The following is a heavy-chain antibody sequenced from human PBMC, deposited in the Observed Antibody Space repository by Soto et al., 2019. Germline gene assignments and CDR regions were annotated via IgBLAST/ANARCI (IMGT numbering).Heavy chain of an antibody. D-gene: IGHD3-22*01. CDR3: ARVSGMSGYYRRYWFDP. V-gene: IGHV4-34*01. Sequence: PSETLSLTCAVDGRSFGGYYWSGIRQPPGEGLEWIGEINHSGSTNYNPSLKSRVTISVDTSKNQFSLKLSSVTAADTAVYYCARVSGMSGYYRRYWFDPWGQGTLVTVSS. J-gene: IGHJ5*02. CDR1: GRSFGGYY. CDR2: INHSGST.